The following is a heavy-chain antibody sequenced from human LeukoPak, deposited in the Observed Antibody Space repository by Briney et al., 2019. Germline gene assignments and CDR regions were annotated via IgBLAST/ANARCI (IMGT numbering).Heavy chain of an antibody. CDR1: GFTFGSCW. CDR3: ARGMTVAANWFDS. D-gene: IGHD6-19*01. V-gene: IGHV3-7*01. J-gene: IGHJ5*01. CDR2: INQDGSQK. Sequence: GGSLRLSRAASGFTFGSCWMNWVRQTPGKGLEWVANINQDGSQKFYVDSVKGRFTISRDNAENSLYLQMNSLRAEDTAVYYCARGMTVAANWFDSWGQGTLVTVSS.